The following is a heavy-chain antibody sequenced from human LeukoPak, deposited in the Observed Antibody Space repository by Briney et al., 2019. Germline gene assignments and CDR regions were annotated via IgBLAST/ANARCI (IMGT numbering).Heavy chain of an antibody. CDR2: INPNSGGT. J-gene: IGHJ4*02. V-gene: IGHV1-2*06. Sequence: ASVKVSCKASGYTFTGYYLYWVRQAPGQGLEWMGRINPNSGGTNYAQKFQGRVTMTRDTSISTAYMELSSLRSDDTAVFYRARRIAAAGHFDYWGQGTLVTVSS. CDR1: GYTFTGYY. D-gene: IGHD6-13*01. CDR3: ARRIAAAGHFDY.